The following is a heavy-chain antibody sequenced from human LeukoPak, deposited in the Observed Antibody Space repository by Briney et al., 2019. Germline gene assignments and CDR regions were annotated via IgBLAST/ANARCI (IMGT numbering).Heavy chain of an antibody. CDR3: ARDSRNYYDSRGGGDEAFDI. Sequence: ASVKVSCKASGYTFTGHYIQWVRQAPGQGLEWMGWINPNSGGASYVQKFQGRVTMTSDTSISTAYMELSSLRSDDTAVYYCARDSRNYYDSRGGGDEAFDIWGQGTMVTVSS. J-gene: IGHJ3*02. CDR2: INPNSGGA. D-gene: IGHD3-22*01. CDR1: GYTFTGHY. V-gene: IGHV1-2*02.